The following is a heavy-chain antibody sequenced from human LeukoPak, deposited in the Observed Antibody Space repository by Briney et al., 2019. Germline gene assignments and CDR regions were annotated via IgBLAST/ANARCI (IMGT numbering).Heavy chain of an antibody. CDR2: ISYDGSNK. CDR3: ARDQSSGWSPIFDC. J-gene: IGHJ4*02. CDR1: GFTFSSYA. Sequence: GRSLRLSCAASGFTFSSYAMHWVRQAPGKGLEWVAVISYDGSNKYYADSVKGRFTISRDNSKNTLYLQMNSLRAEDTAVYYCARDQSSGWSPIFDCWGQGTLVTVSS. V-gene: IGHV3-30-3*01. D-gene: IGHD6-19*01.